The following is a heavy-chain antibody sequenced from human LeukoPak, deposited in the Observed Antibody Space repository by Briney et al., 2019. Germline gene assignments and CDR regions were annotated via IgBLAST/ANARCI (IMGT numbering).Heavy chain of an antibody. D-gene: IGHD6-13*01. V-gene: IGHV1-2*02. CDR1: GYTFTGYY. CDR3: ARSVGDDLGYSSSWSWYYGMDV. Sequence: ASVKVSCKASGYTFTGYYMHWVRQAPGQGLEWMGWINPNCGGTNYAQKFQGRVTMTRDTSISTAYMELSRLRSDDTAVYYCARSVGDDLGYSSSWSWYYGMDVWGQGTTVTVSS. J-gene: IGHJ6*02. CDR2: INPNCGGT.